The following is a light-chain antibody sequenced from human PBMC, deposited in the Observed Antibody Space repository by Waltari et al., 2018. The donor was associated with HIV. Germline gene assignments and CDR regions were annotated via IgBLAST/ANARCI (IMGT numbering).Light chain of an antibody. CDR2: DST. CDR1: HDITTC. J-gene: IGKJ4*01. V-gene: IGKV1D-12*01. CDR3: QQTNTFPLT. Sequence: IQMTQSQSSVSASVADTVAITCRASHDITTCLSWYQQKPGEAPNLLIYDSTTLQSGVSSRFSGSRSETDFTLTISSLQPEDLATSDCQQTNTFPLTFGGATKVESK.